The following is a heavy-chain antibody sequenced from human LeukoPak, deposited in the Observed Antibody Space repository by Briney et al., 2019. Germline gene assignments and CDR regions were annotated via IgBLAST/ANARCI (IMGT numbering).Heavy chain of an antibody. J-gene: IGHJ4*02. D-gene: IGHD6-13*01. V-gene: IGHV3-23*01. Sequence: GGSLRLSCAASGFTFSSYAMSWVRQAPGKGLEWISAISGSGGSTYYADSVKGRFTISRDNSKNTLYLQMNSLRAEDTAVYYCAKLRSSSWYLIDYWGQETLVTVPP. CDR2: ISGSGGST. CDR1: GFTFSSYA. CDR3: AKLRSSSWYLIDY.